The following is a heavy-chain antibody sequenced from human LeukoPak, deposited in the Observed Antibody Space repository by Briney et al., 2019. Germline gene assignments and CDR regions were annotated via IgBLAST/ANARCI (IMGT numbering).Heavy chain of an antibody. CDR1: GGSINNHY. V-gene: IGHV4-59*11. J-gene: IGHJ6*02. Sequence: SETLSLTCTVSGGSINNHYWSWIRQPPGKGLEWIGSIFYSGSTNYNPSLKSRVTISVDTSKNQFSLKLSSVTAADTAVYYCARGRYYYYYGMDVWGQGTTVTVSS. CDR2: IFYSGST. CDR3: ARGRYYYYYGMDV.